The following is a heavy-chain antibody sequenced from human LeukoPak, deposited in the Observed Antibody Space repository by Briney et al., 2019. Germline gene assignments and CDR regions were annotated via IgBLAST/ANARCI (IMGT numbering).Heavy chain of an antibody. V-gene: IGHV1-8*01. D-gene: IGHD3-10*01. J-gene: IGHJ6*02. Sequence: ASVKVSCKASGYTFTSYDINWVRQATGQGLEWMGWMNPNSGNTGYAQKFQGRVTMTRNTSISTAYMELSSLRSEDTAVYYCARGREQQGSGSYYCCYYYGMDVWGQGTTVTVSS. CDR2: MNPNSGNT. CDR3: ARGREQQGSGSYYCCYYYGMDV. CDR1: GYTFTSYD.